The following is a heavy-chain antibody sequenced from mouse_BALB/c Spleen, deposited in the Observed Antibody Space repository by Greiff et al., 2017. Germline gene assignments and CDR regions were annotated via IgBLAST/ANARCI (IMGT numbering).Heavy chain of an antibody. D-gene: IGHD1-2*01. CDR1: GYAFTNYL. J-gene: IGHJ1*01. Sequence: QVQLQQSGAELVRPGTSVKVSCKASGYAFTNYLIEWVKQRPGQGLEWIGVINPGSGGTNYTEKFKGKATLTADKSSSTAYMQLSSLTSDDSAVYFCARSGYYGTWYFDVWGAGTTVTVSS. CDR2: INPGSGGT. CDR3: ARSGYYGTWYFDV. V-gene: IGHV1-54*01.